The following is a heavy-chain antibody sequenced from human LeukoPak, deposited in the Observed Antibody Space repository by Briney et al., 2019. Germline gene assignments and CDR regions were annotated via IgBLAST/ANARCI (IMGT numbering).Heavy chain of an antibody. CDR1: GFSFSSYW. D-gene: IGHD6-19*01. V-gene: IGHV3-74*01. Sequence: GGSLRLPCAASGFSFSSYWMLWVRQAPGKGLVWVSRINSDGSYTSYADSVKGRFTISRDNAKNTLYLQMNSLGAEDTAVYFCARDPSYSSGYLDYWGQGTLVTVSS. CDR3: ARDPSYSSGYLDY. J-gene: IGHJ4*02. CDR2: INSDGSYT.